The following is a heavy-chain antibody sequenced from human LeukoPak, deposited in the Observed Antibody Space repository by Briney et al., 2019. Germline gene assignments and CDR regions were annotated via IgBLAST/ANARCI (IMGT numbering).Heavy chain of an antibody. D-gene: IGHD3-22*01. J-gene: IGHJ4*02. CDR2: ISSSSSTI. CDR1: GFTFSSYS. Sequence: PGGSLRLSCAASGFTFSSYSMNWLRQAPGKGREWLSYISSSSSTIYYTDSVKVRFTISRDNAEHSLYLQKNRLRAEGTAVYYCARDVSGYYEYYFDYWGQGTLVTVSS. V-gene: IGHV3-48*01. CDR3: ARDVSGYYEYYFDY.